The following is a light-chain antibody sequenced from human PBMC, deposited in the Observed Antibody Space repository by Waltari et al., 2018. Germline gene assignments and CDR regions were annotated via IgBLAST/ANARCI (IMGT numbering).Light chain of an antibody. J-gene: IGLJ3*02. CDR1: SHHIGGAYD. CDR3: QSYDISLRGV. CDR2: GNK. V-gene: IGLV1-40*01. Sequence: QSVLTQPPSLSGDPGQRVTIPCTGSSHHIGGAYDVYLYQYLPGTIPKLVIYGNKNRPTGVPDRFSGSKSGTSASLAITGLQAEDEAYYYCQSYDISLRGVFGGGTKLTVL.